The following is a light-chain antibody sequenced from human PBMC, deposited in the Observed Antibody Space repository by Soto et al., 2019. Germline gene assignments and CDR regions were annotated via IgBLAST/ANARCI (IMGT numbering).Light chain of an antibody. V-gene: IGLV2-11*01. CDR1: NSDVGRYNS. Sequence: QSALTHPHSVSGSPGQSVTSACTGTNSDVGRYNSVSWYQQLPRKAPKIIISAVRQRPSGVPDRFSGSKSGNTASLTISGLQADDEADYFCFSYTANDNWVFGGGTKLTVL. CDR2: AVR. J-gene: IGLJ3*02. CDR3: FSYTANDNWV.